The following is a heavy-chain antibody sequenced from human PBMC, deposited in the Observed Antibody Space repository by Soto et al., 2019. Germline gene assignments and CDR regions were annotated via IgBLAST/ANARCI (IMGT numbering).Heavy chain of an antibody. D-gene: IGHD3-22*01. V-gene: IGHV3-21*01. J-gene: IGHJ4*02. CDR3: ARDTTTDSSGYYYSPNNFDY. CDR2: ISSSSSYI. CDR1: GFTFSSYS. Sequence: PGGSLRLSCAASGFTFSSYSMNWVRQAPGKGLEWVSSISSSSSYIYYADSVKGRFTISRDNAKNSLYLQMNSLRAEDMAVYYCARDTTTDSSGYYYSPNNFDYWGQGTLVTVSS.